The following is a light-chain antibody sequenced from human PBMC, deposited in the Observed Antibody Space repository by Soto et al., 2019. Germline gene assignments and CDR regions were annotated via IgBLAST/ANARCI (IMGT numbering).Light chain of an antibody. J-gene: IGKJ3*01. CDR3: QQLNSYPLT. CDR2: GAS. Sequence: DIQMTQSPSSLSASVGDRVTISCRASQTISTYLHWYQHKPGRAPNLLIYGASTLQSGVPSRFSGSGSGTQFTLTISSLQPEDFATYYCQQLNSYPLTFGPGTKVDIK. CDR1: QTISTY. V-gene: IGKV1-9*01.